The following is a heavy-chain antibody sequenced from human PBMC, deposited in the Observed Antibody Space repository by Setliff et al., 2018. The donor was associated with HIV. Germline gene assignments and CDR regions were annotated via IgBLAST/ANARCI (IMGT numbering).Heavy chain of an antibody. CDR2: VYPGDSDT. CDR1: RYSFTTHW. V-gene: IGHV5-51*01. J-gene: IGHJ6*03. CDR3: ARLPYYDISTGRGSYYYMDV. D-gene: IGHD3-9*01. Sequence: GESLKISCKGSRYSFTTHWIAWVRQMPGKGLEWMGIVYPGDSDTRYSPSFQGQVTISADKSISTAYPQWSSLKASDTAMYYCARLPYYDISTGRGSYYYMDVWGKGTTVTVSS.